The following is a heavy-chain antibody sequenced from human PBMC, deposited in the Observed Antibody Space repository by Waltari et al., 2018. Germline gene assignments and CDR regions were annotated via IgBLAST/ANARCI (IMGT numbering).Heavy chain of an antibody. V-gene: IGHV3-30-3*01. CDR3: ARDTVDSGYVGFYFDY. D-gene: IGHD5-12*01. CDR2: ISFDGSNK. CDR1: GFTFSSYT. Sequence: QVQLVESGGGVVQPGRSLRLSCAASGFTFSSYTMHWVRQAPGKGLEWVAVISFDGSNKSYSDSVKGRFTISRDNSKNTLYLQMNSLRAEDTAVYYCARDTVDSGYVGFYFDYWGQGTQVTVSP. J-gene: IGHJ4*02.